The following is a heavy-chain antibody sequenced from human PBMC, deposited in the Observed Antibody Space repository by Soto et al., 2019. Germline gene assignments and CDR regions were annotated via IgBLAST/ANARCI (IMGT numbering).Heavy chain of an antibody. Sequence: SETLSLTCTVSGDSVSSSDYYWMWIRQPPGKGLEWLGYISYSGGTNHNPSLKSRVSISGDTSKNQFSLKLSSVTAADTAVYYCARRYGSAFDIWGQGTMVTVSS. V-gene: IGHV4-61*08. CDR2: ISYSGGT. D-gene: IGHD4-17*01. CDR3: ARRYGSAFDI. CDR1: GDSVSSSDYY. J-gene: IGHJ3*02.